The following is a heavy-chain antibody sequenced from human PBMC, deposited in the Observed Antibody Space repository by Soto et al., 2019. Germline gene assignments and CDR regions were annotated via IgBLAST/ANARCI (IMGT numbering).Heavy chain of an antibody. CDR1: GFTFSDYG. V-gene: IGHV3-33*01. J-gene: IGHJ6*02. D-gene: IGHD4-17*01. Sequence: QVQLVESGGGVVQPGTSLRLSCAASGFTFSDYGMHWVRQAPGKGLEWVAGIWFDGSNKYYADSVKGRFTISRDNSKNTVDLQMDRLRADDTAVYYCARRRSTVTTAWFYHAMDVWGQGTTVTVSS. CDR2: IWFDGSNK. CDR3: ARRRSTVTTAWFYHAMDV.